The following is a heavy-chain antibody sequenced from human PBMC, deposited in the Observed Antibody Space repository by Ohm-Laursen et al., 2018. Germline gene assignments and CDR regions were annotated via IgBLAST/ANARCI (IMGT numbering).Heavy chain of an antibody. CDR1: GGSISSYY. V-gene: IGHV4-59*01. D-gene: IGHD6-19*01. Sequence: TLSLTCTVSGGSISSYYWSWIRQPPGKGLEWIGYIYYSGSTNYNPSLKSRVTISVDTSKNQFSLKLSSVTAADTAVYYCARVIAVAGSVHFDYWGQGTLVTVSS. J-gene: IGHJ4*02. CDR3: ARVIAVAGSVHFDY. CDR2: IYYSGST.